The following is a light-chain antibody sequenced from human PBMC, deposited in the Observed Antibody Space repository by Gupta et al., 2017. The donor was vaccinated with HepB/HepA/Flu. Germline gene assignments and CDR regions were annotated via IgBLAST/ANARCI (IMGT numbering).Light chain of an antibody. J-gene: IGLJ2*01. CDR1: SSNIGTSN. CDR3: AAWDDSLSGPV. CDR2: NNN. Sequence: QSVLTQPPSASGTPGQRVTMSCYGSSSNIGTSNVYWYRQPPGTAPKLVMYNNNQRPPGVPDRISGSKSGTSASLAIGGLRSEDEADYYCAAWDDSLSGPVFGGGTKLTVL. V-gene: IGLV1-47*01.